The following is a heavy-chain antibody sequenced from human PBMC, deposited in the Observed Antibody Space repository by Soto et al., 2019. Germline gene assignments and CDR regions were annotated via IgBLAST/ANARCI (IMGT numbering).Heavy chain of an antibody. CDR1: GFTFSSYA. J-gene: IGHJ4*02. V-gene: IGHV3-30-3*01. D-gene: IGHD6-13*01. CDR3: ARIGSSSRGGPFDY. CDR2: ISYDGSNK. Sequence: GSLRLSCAASGFTFSSYAMHWVRQAPGKGLEWVAVISYDGSNKYYADSVKGRFTISRDNSKNTLYLQMNSLRAEDTAVYYCARIGSSSRGGPFDYWGQGTLVTVSS.